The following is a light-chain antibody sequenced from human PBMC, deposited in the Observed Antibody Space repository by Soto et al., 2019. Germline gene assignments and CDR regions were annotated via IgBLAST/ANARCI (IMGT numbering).Light chain of an antibody. Sequence: QSALTQPRSVSGSPGQSVTISCTGTSSDVGGYNYVSWYQQHPGKAPKLMIYDVSKRPSGVPDRFSGSKSGNTASLTISGLQAEDEADYYCCSYAGSNTYVFGTGTKVTGL. J-gene: IGLJ1*01. CDR2: DVS. CDR1: SSDVGGYNY. CDR3: CSYAGSNTYV. V-gene: IGLV2-11*01.